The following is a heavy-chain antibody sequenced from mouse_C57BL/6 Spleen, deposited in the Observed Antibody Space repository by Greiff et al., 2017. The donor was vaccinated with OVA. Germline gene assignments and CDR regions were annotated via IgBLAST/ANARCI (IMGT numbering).Heavy chain of an antibody. D-gene: IGHD3-2*02. V-gene: IGHV1-39*01. CDR1: GYSFTDYN. CDR3: ARKGGSGYLYAMDY. Sequence: VQLKESGPELVKPGASVKISCKASGYSFTDYNMNWVKQSNGKSLEWIGVINPNYGTTSYNQKFKGKATLTVDQSSSTAYMQLNSLTSEDSAVYYCARKGGSGYLYAMDYWGQGTSVTVSS. J-gene: IGHJ4*01. CDR2: INPNYGTT.